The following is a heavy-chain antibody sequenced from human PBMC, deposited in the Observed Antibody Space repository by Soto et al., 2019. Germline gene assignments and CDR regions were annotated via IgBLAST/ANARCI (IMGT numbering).Heavy chain of an antibody. V-gene: IGHV3-33*01. Sequence: QVQLVESGGGVVQPGRSLRLSCAASGFTFSSYGMHWVRQAPGKGLEWVAVIWYDGSNKYYADSVKGRFTISRDNSKNTLYLQMNSLRAEHTAVYYCARDRDGDYVLDYWGQGTLVTVSS. CDR3: ARDRDGDYVLDY. CDR2: IWYDGSNK. J-gene: IGHJ4*02. CDR1: GFTFSSYG. D-gene: IGHD4-17*01.